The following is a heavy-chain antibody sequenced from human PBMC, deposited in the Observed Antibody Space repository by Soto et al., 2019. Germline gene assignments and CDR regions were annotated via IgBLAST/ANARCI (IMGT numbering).Heavy chain of an antibody. CDR3: ARERQWEPLPY. V-gene: IGHV1-8*01. J-gene: IGHJ4*02. CDR2: MNPNSGNT. D-gene: IGHD1-26*01. CDR1: GYSFTSYD. Sequence: ASVKVSCKASGYSFTSYDINWVRQATGQGLEWMGWMNPNSGNTGHAQKFQGRVTLTRNTSERTASMELRSLRPDDTAIYFCARERQWEPLPYWGQGTLVTVS.